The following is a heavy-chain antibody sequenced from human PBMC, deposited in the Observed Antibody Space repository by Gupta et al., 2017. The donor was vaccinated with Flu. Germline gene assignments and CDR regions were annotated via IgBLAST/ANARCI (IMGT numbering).Heavy chain of an antibody. CDR3: ARGNYDILTGYLDY. D-gene: IGHD3-9*01. Sequence: IYGTANYAQKFQGRVTITADESTSTAYMELSSLRSEDTAVYYCARGNYDILTGYLDYWGQGTLVTVSS. V-gene: IGHV1-69*01. CDR2: IYGTA. J-gene: IGHJ4*02.